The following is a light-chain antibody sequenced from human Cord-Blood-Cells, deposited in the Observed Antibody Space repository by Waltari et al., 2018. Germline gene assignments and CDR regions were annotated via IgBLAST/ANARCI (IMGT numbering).Light chain of an antibody. CDR2: DVS. CDR1: SSDVGGYNY. CDR3: SSYTSSSTSL. J-gene: IGLJ2*01. V-gene: IGLV2-14*01. Sequence: QSALTQPASVSGSPGQSITISCTGTSSDVGGYNYVSWYQQHPGKAPKLMIYDVSKRPSGFSNRFSGSKSGNTASLTISGLQAEDEADYYCSSYTSSSTSLFGEGTKLTVL.